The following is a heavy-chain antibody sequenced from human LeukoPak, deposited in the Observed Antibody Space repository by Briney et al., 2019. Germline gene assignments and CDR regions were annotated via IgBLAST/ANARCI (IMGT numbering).Heavy chain of an antibody. Sequence: SETLSLTCAVYGGSFSGYYWSWIRQPPGKGLEWIGEINHSGSTNYNPSLKSRVTISVDTSKNQFSLKLSSVTAADTAVYYCASAHYDFWSGYHDYSGQGTLVTVFS. D-gene: IGHD3-3*01. CDR3: ASAHYDFWSGYHDY. J-gene: IGHJ4*02. CDR2: INHSGST. CDR1: GGSFSGYY. V-gene: IGHV4-34*01.